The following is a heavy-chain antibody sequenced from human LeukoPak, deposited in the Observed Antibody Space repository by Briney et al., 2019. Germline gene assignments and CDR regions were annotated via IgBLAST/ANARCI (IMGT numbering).Heavy chain of an antibody. V-gene: IGHV3-48*03. J-gene: IGHJ6*03. CDR1: GFTFSSYE. D-gene: IGHD3-22*01. CDR3: AKGGVTMNGLIYYYYYMDV. Sequence: PGGSLRLSCAASGFTFSSYEMNWVRQAPGKGLEWVSYISSSGSTIYYADSVRGRFTISRDNAKNSLYLQMNSLRAEDTAVYYCAKGGVTMNGLIYYYYYMDVWGKGTTVTISS. CDR2: ISSSGSTI.